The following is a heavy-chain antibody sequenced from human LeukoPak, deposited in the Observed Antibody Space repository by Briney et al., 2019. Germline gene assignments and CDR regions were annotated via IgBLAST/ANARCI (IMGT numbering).Heavy chain of an antibody. D-gene: IGHD3-22*01. Sequence: GGSLRLSCAASGFTVSSNYMSWVRQAPGKGLEWVANIKQDGSEKYYVDSVKGRFTISRDNAKNSLYLQMNSLRAEDTAVYYCARFIGLGVRHYDSSGYLKDWGQGTLVTVSS. CDR3: ARFIGLGVRHYDSSGYLKD. V-gene: IGHV3-7*01. J-gene: IGHJ4*02. CDR2: IKQDGSEK. CDR1: GFTVSSNY.